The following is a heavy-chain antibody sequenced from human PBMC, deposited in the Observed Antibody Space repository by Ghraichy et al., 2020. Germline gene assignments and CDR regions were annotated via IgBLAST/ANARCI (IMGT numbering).Heavy chain of an antibody. CDR1: DASLSDNY. V-gene: IGHV4-34*01. CDR2: ISQSGNT. Sequence: SETLSLTCVVYDASLSDNYWSWIRQPPGKGLEWIGEISQSGNTNYNPSLKSRVTISVDTCKNQFFLRLSSVTAADTAVYYCARAHRNCRGGRCSTLDYWGQGALVTVSS. J-gene: IGHJ4*02. D-gene: IGHD2-15*01. CDR3: ARAHRNCRGGRCSTLDY.